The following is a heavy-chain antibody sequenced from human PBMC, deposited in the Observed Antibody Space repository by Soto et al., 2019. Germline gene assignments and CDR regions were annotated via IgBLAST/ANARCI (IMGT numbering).Heavy chain of an antibody. CDR2: IYYSGST. Sequence: QVHLQESGPVLVKPSQNLSLTCTVSGGSISSGGYYWSWIRQHPGKGLEWIGYIYYSGSTYYNPSLKSRVTISVDTSKNQFSLKLSAVTAADTAVYYCARGVDYGSGSPDYWGQGTLVTVSS. J-gene: IGHJ4*02. V-gene: IGHV4-31*03. D-gene: IGHD3-10*01. CDR1: GGSISSGGYY. CDR3: ARGVDYGSGSPDY.